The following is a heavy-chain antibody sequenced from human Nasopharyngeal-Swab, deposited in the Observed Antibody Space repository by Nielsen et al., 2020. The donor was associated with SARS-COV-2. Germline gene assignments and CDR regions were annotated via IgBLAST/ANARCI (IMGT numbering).Heavy chain of an antibody. Sequence: KVSCKGSGYSFTSYWIGWVRQMPGKGLEWMGRIDPSDSYTNYSPSFQGHVTISADKSISTAYLQWSSLKASDTAMYYCARPGYHYHFGAFDIWGQGTTVTVSS. J-gene: IGHJ3*02. CDR1: GYSFTSYW. V-gene: IGHV5-10-1*01. CDR2: IDPSDSYT. CDR3: ARPGYHYHFGAFDI. D-gene: IGHD2-2*03.